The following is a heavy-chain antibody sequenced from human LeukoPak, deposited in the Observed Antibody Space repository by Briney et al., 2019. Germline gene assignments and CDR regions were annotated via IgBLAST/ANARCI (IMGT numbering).Heavy chain of an antibody. CDR2: TRNKANSYTT. CDR3: ARDLGGGRNFDY. V-gene: IGHV3-72*01. Sequence: GGSLRLSCAVSGFTFSDYYMDWVRQAPGKGLEWVGRTRNKANSYTTEYAASVKGRFTISRDDSKNSLHLQMNSLKTEDTAVYYCARDLGGGRNFDYWGQGTLVTVSS. D-gene: IGHD3-16*01. CDR1: GFTFSDYY. J-gene: IGHJ4*02.